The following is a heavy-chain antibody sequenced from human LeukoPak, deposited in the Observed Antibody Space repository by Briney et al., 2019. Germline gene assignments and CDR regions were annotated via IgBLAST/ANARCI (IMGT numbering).Heavy chain of an antibody. Sequence: PGGSLRLSCAASGFTFSSFAMSWVRQAPGKGLEWVAAISTKVYITYYADSVKGRFTISRDNSKDTLYLQMNSLRAEDTAIYYCAKKAVADSQNWFDPWGQGTLVTVPS. D-gene: IGHD6-19*01. CDR3: AKKAVADSQNWFDP. V-gene: IGHV3-23*01. J-gene: IGHJ5*02. CDR2: ISTKVYIT. CDR1: GFTFSSFA.